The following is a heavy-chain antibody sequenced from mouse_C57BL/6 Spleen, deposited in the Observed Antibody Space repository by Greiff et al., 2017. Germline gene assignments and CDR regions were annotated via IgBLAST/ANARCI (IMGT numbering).Heavy chain of an antibody. CDR1: GYTFTSYW. D-gene: IGHD1-1*01. J-gene: IGHJ2*01. CDR3: ARGLAVVAPDY. CDR2: IDPSDSET. Sequence: QVQLQQPGAEPVRPGSSVKLSCKASGYTFTSYWMHWVKQRPIQGLEWIGNIDPSDSETHYNQKFKDKATLTVDKSSSTAYMQLSSLTSEDSAVYYCARGLAVVAPDYWGQGTTLTVSS. V-gene: IGHV1-52*01.